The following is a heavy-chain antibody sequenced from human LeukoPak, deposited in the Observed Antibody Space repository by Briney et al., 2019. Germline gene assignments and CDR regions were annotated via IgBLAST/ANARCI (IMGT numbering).Heavy chain of an antibody. CDR3: AKAADCTNGVCPWSFDL. J-gene: IGHJ2*01. Sequence: GGSLRLSCAASGFIFSNYDIHWVRHAPGKGLEWVSSIDTAGDTYYPDSVKGRFTISRENAKNSSYLQMNSLRVGDTAVYYCAKAADCTNGVCPWSFDLWGRGTLVTVSS. CDR1: GFIFSNYD. V-gene: IGHV3-13*01. D-gene: IGHD2-8*01. CDR2: IDTAGDT.